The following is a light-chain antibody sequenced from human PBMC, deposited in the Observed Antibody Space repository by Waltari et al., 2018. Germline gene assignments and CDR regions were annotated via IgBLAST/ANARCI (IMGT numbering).Light chain of an antibody. J-gene: IGLJ3*02. CDR1: SSHLGRNY. CDR3: AAWDDSLSRWL. V-gene: IGLV1-47*01. CDR2: RNN. Sequence: QSVLTQPPSASGTPGQRVTISRSGRSSHLGRNYVYSYQHVPGAAPKLLIYRNNQRPSGVPDRFSGSKSGTSASLAISGLRSEDEADYYCAAWDDSLSRWLLGGGTKLTVL.